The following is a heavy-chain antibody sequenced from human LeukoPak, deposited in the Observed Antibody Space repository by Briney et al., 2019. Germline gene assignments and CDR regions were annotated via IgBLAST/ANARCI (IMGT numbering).Heavy chain of an antibody. Sequence: SETLSLTCAVSGGSISSGGYSWSWIRQHPGKGLEWIGYIYYSGSTYYNPSLKSRVTISVDTSKNQFSLKLSSVTAADTAVYYCARADGGYYGSGSYPFDYWGQGTLVTVSS. CDR1: GGSISSGGYS. J-gene: IGHJ4*02. CDR2: IYYSGST. D-gene: IGHD3-10*01. V-gene: IGHV4-31*11. CDR3: ARADGGYYGSGSYPFDY.